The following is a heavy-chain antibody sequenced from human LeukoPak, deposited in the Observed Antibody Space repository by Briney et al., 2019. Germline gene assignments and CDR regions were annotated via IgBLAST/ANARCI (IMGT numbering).Heavy chain of an antibody. J-gene: IGHJ4*02. V-gene: IGHV5-51*01. Sequence: GESLKISCKGSGYSFNSHWIGWVRHMPVKGLEWMGIFHPGDSESRYSPSFQGQVTMSADQTITTAYLQWNSLKASDTAMYFCARTIAFYYDSSSYMDFWGQGTLVTVSS. CDR2: FHPGDSES. CDR3: ARTIAFYYDSSSYMDF. CDR1: GYSFNSHW. D-gene: IGHD3-22*01.